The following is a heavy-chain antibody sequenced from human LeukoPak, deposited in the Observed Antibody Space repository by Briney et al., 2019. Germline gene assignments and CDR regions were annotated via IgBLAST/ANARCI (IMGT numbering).Heavy chain of an antibody. CDR1: GFNFNKYD. Sequence: GGSLRLSCAASGFNFNKYDMTWARQAPGKGLEWDSTITGRSDKTYYTDSVKGRFVTSRDNSKDTLYLQMNSLRAEDTALYYCAKGGWLDDLGQGALVTVSS. D-gene: IGHD6-19*01. J-gene: IGHJ4*02. V-gene: IGHV3-23*01. CDR3: AKGGWLDD. CDR2: ITGRSDKT.